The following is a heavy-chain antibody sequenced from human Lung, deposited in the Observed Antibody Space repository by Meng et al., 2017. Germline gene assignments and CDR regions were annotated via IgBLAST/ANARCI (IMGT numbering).Heavy chain of an antibody. CDR2: INHSGIT. CDR1: GWSFNDYY. D-gene: IGHD4-11*01. V-gene: IGHV4-34*01. CDR3: ARGPTTMAHDFDY. Sequence: QVQRQWWGAGLLKPSENVSLTCVGSGWSFNDYYWSWIRQPPGKGLEWIGEINHSGITNYNPSLESRATISVDTSQNNLSLKLSSVTAADSAVYYCARGPTTMAHDFDYWGQGTLVTVSS. J-gene: IGHJ4*02.